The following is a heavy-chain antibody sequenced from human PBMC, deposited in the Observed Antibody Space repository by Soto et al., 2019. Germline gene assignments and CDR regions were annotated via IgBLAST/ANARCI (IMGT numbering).Heavy chain of an antibody. J-gene: IGHJ4*02. Sequence: QVQLVESGGGVVQPGRSLRLSCAASGFSFSTYAIHWVRQAPGKGLEWVAVISSDGNRKYYADSVLGRFTISRDNSHNPLFLQMNSLRPEDTSVYYCAREVMHRGPLDYWGQGSPVTVSS. CDR3: AREVMHRGPLDY. CDR1: GFSFSTYA. V-gene: IGHV3-30-3*01. D-gene: IGHD3-16*01. CDR2: ISSDGNRK.